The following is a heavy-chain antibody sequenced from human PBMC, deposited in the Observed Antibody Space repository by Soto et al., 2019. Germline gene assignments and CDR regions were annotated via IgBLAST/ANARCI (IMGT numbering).Heavy chain of an antibody. CDR2: IIPIFGTA. V-gene: IGHV1-69*01. D-gene: IGHD6-13*01. CDR1: GGTFSSYA. CDR3: ARDAVAAAAPYNWFVP. J-gene: IGHJ5*02. Sequence: QVQLVQSGAEVKKPGSSVKVSCKASGGTFSSYAISWVRQAPGQGLEWMGGIIPIFGTANYAQKFQGRVTITADESTSTAYLELSSLRSEDTAVYYCARDAVAAAAPYNWFVPWGQGTLVTVSS.